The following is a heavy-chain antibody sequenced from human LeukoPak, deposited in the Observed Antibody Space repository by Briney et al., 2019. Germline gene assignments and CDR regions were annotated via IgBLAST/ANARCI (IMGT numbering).Heavy chain of an antibody. CDR3: ARDAGYCSTTSCYNPWFDP. D-gene: IGHD2-2*02. CDR2: IYYSGST. J-gene: IGHJ5*02. Sequence: SGTLSLTCTVSGGSIISSSSSSYYWGWIRQPPGKGLEWVGAIYYSGSTYYNPSLKSRVTISVDTSKSQFSLRLSSVTAADTAVYYCARDAGYCSTTSCYNPWFDPWGQGTLVTVSS. V-gene: IGHV4-39*02. CDR1: GGSIISSSSSSYY.